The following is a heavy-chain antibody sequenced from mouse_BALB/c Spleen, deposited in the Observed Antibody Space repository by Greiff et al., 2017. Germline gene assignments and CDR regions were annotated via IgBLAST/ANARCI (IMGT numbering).Heavy chain of an antibody. V-gene: IGHV1-9*01. CDR2: ILPGSGST. CDR1: GYTFSSYW. Sequence: VQRVESGAELMKPGASVKISCKATGYTFSSYWIEWVKQRPGHGLEWIGEILPGSGSTNYNEKFKGKATFTADTSSNTAYMQLSSLTSEDSAVYYCARGPITTGYYYAMDYWGQGTSVTVSS. CDR3: ARGPITTGYYYAMDY. D-gene: IGHD1-2*01. J-gene: IGHJ4*01.